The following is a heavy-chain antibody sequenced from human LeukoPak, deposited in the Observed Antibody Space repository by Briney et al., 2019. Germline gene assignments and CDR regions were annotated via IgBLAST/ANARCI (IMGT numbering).Heavy chain of an antibody. Sequence: SGTLSLTCAVSGGSISSSNWWSWVRQPPGKGLEWIGEIYHSGSTNYNPSLKSRVTISVDKSKNQFSLKLSSVTAADTAVYYCARGGYCSSTSCSFDIWGRGTMVTVSS. V-gene: IGHV4-4*02. D-gene: IGHD2-2*01. CDR1: GGSISSSNW. J-gene: IGHJ3*02. CDR3: ARGGYCSSTSCSFDI. CDR2: IYHSGST.